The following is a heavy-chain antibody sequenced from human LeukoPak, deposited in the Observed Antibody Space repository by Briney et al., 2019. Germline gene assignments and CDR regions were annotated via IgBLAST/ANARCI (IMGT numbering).Heavy chain of an antibody. CDR1: GGTFSSYA. CDR2: IIPIFGTA. J-gene: IGHJ6*02. CDR3: ARDPLLWFGEGYYGMDV. V-gene: IGHV1-69*05. Sequence: SVKVSCKASGGTFSSYAISWVRQAPGQGLEWMGGIIPIFGTANYAQKFQGRVTITTDESTSTAYMELSSLRSEDTAVYYCARDPLLWFGEGYYGMDVWGQGTTVTVSS. D-gene: IGHD3-10*01.